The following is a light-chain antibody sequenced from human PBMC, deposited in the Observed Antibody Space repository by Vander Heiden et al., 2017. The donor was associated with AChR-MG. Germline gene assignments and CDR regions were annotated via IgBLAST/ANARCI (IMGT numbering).Light chain of an antibody. CDR1: SSDVGGYNY. CDR3: SSYTSSSLYV. Sequence: QSALTQPASVSGSPGQSITISCTGTSSDVGGYNYVSWYQQHPGKAPKLMIYDVSKRPSGVSNRFSGSKSGNTASLTISGLQAEDDADYYCSSYTSSSLYVFGTGTKVTVL. V-gene: IGLV2-14*01. J-gene: IGLJ1*01. CDR2: DVS.